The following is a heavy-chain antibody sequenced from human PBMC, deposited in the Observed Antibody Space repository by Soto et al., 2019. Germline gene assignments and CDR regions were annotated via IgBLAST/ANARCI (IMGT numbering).Heavy chain of an antibody. V-gene: IGHV4-39*01. CDR3: ARRSISIFGVVITKSGFDY. CDR2: IYYSGST. D-gene: IGHD3-3*01. Sequence: SETLSLTCTVSGGSISSSSYYWGWIRQPPGKGLEWIGSIYYSGSTYYNPSLKSRVTISVDTSKNQFSLKLSSVTAADTAVYYCARRSISIFGVVITKSGFDYWGQGNLVTVSS. J-gene: IGHJ4*02. CDR1: GGSISSSSYY.